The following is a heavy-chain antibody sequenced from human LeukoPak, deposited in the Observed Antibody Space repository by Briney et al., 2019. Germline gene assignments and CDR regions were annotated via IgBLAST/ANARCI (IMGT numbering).Heavy chain of an antibody. V-gene: IGHV4-39*02. Sequence: SETLSLTCTVSGGSISSSSYYWGWIRQPPGKGLEWIGNIYYSGSTYYNPSLKSRVTISVDTSKNQFSLKLSSVTAADTAVYYCARDPRGGAFDIWGQGTMVTVSS. CDR3: ARDPRGGAFDI. J-gene: IGHJ3*02. CDR1: GGSISSSSYY. CDR2: IYYSGST.